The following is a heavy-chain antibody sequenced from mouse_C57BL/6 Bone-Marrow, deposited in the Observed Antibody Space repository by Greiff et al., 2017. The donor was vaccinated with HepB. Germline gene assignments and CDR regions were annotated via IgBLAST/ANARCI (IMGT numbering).Heavy chain of an antibody. J-gene: IGHJ4*01. CDR2: ISDGGSYT. CDR3: ARPYMDY. Sequence: VQVVEWVATISDGGSYTYYPDTMERRFIISRDNTKKTLYLQMSSLRSEDTALYYCARPYMDYWGQGTSVTVSS. V-gene: IGHV5-2*01.